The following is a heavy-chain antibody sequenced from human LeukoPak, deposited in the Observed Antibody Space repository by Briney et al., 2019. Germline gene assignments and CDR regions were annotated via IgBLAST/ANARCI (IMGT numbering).Heavy chain of an antibody. J-gene: IGHJ4*02. Sequence: GRSLRLSCAASGFTFSTYPMHWVRQAPGKGLDWVAVISYDGSNKYYAESVKGRFTISRDNSKNTLYLQMNSLRAEDTAVYYCARGGGYYYGSGSYYKGWGQGTLVTVSS. CDR2: ISYDGSNK. CDR3: ARGGGYYYGSGSYYKG. V-gene: IGHV3-30-3*01. D-gene: IGHD3-10*01. CDR1: GFTFSTYP.